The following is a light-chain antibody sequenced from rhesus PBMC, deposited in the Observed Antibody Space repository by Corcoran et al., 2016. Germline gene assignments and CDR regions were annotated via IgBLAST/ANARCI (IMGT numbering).Light chain of an antibody. V-gene: IGKV1-22*01. J-gene: IGKJ4*01. CDR1: QGISSW. CDR3: QQYSSSPLT. CDR2: KAS. Sequence: DIQMTQSPSSLSASVGDTVTITCRASQGISSWLAWYQQKPGKAPNLLIYKASSLQSGVPSRFGGSGSGTDFTLTFSSLKSEDFASYYCQQYSSSPLTFGGGTKVELE.